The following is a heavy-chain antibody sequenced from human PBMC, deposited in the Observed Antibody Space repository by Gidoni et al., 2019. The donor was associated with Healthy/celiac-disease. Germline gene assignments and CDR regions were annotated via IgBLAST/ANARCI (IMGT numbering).Heavy chain of an antibody. CDR1: GFTFSSSA. Sequence: EVQLLESGGGLVQTVGSLRLSCVASGFTFSSSAMSWVRQAPGKGLEWVSAISGSGGSTYYADSVKGRFTISRDNSKNTLYMQMNSLRAEDTAVYYCAKGYQLLSNWFDPWGQGTLVTVSS. J-gene: IGHJ5*02. CDR3: AKGYQLLSNWFDP. CDR2: ISGSGGST. D-gene: IGHD2-2*01. V-gene: IGHV3-23*01.